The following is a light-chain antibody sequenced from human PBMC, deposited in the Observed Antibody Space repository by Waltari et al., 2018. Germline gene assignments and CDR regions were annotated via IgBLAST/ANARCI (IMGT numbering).Light chain of an antibody. CDR2: AAS. V-gene: IGKV1-39*01. CDR3: QQSDSTPYT. Sequence: DIQMTQSPSSLSASVGDRVTIPCRESQSISSYLNWYQQTPGKAPKLLIYAASSLQSGVPSRFSGSGSGTDFTLTISSLQPEDFATYYCQQSDSTPYTFGQGTKLEIK. J-gene: IGKJ2*01. CDR1: QSISSY.